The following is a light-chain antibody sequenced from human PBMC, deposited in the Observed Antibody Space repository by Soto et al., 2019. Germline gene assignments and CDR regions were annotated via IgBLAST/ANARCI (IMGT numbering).Light chain of an antibody. Sequence: QSVLTQPASVSGSSGQSITISCTGTSSDVGGYNYVSWYQQHPGKAPKLMIYDVSNRPSGVSNRFSGSKSGNTASLTISGLQAEDEADYYCSSYTSSSTLVFGTGTKVTVL. CDR2: DVS. J-gene: IGLJ1*01. CDR3: SSYTSSSTLV. CDR1: SSDVGGYNY. V-gene: IGLV2-14*01.